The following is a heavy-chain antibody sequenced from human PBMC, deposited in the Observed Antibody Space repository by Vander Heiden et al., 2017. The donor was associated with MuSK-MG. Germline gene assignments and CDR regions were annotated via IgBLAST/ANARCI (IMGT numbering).Heavy chain of an antibody. Sequence: EVQLVESGGGLVRPGGSLRLLCAASVFTFSSYSMNWVRQAPGKGLEWVSSISSSSSYIYYADSVKGRFTIARDNAKNSLYLQMNSLRAEDTAVYYCARDSEYGSGNFDYWGQGTLVTVSS. V-gene: IGHV3-21*01. CDR2: ISSSSSYI. J-gene: IGHJ4*02. D-gene: IGHD3-10*01. CDR1: VFTFSSYS. CDR3: ARDSEYGSGNFDY.